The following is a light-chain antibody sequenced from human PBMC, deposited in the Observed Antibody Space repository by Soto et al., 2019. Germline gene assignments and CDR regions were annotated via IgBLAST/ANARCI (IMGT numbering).Light chain of an antibody. Sequence: QSVLTQPVSVSGSPGQSITISCTGTSSDVGSYNLVSWYQQHPGKAPKLMIYEVSKRPSGVSNRFSGSKSGNTASLTISGLQAEDEADYYCCSYAGSYVFGTGTKVTVL. J-gene: IGLJ1*01. V-gene: IGLV2-23*02. CDR2: EVS. CDR3: CSYAGSYV. CDR1: SSDVGSYNL.